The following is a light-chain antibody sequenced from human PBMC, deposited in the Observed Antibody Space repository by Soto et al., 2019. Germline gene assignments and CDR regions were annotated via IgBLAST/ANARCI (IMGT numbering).Light chain of an antibody. J-gene: IGKJ2*03. CDR2: GTS. Sequence: EIVLTQSPGTLSLSPGERATLSCRASQSVVGSYLAWYQQKPGQAPRLLIYGTSNRATGIPDRFSGSGSGTDFTLTISRLDPEDFAVYYCQQYGSSPLYSFGQGTKLEI. CDR3: QQYGSSPLYS. V-gene: IGKV3-20*01. CDR1: QSVVGSY.